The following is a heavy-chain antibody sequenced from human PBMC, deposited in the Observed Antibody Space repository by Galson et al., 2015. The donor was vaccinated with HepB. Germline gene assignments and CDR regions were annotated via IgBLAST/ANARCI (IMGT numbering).Heavy chain of an antibody. D-gene: IGHD6-19*01. CDR2: IRSKGNNYAT. V-gene: IGHV3-73*01. Sequence: SLRLSCAASGFIFSDPAMHWVRQASGKGLEWVARIRSKGNNYATADAASVKCRFTISRDDSKNTAYLQMNSLKTEDTAVYYCTSSRYSSGWYGFGGGQGTLVTVSS. J-gene: IGHJ4*02. CDR1: GFIFSDPA. CDR3: TSSRYSSGWYGFG.